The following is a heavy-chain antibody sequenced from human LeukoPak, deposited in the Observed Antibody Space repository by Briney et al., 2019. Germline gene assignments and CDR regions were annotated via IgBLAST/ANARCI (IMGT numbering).Heavy chain of an antibody. CDR3: AKASAMIVVVSKYFDY. Sequence: GSLGLSCAASGFTFSSYAMHWVRQAPGKGLEWVAVISYDGSNKYYADSVKGRFTISRDNSKNTLYLQMNSLRAEDTPVYYCAKASAMIVVVSKYFDYWGQGTLVTVSS. D-gene: IGHD3-22*01. V-gene: IGHV3-30*04. J-gene: IGHJ4*02. CDR1: GFTFSSYA. CDR2: ISYDGSNK.